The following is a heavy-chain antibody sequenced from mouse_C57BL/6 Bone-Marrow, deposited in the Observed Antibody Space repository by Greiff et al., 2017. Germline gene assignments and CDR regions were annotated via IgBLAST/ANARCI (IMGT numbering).Heavy chain of an antibody. V-gene: IGHV14-4*01. CDR3: ARWPFFDY. Sequence: EVQLQQSGAELVRPGASVKLSCTASGFNIKDDYMHWVKQRPEQGLEWIGWIDPENGDTEYASKFQGKATITADTSSNTAYMQLSSLTSEDSAVYYCARWPFFDYWGQGTTLTVSA. J-gene: IGHJ2*01. CDR2: IDPENGDT. CDR1: GFNIKDDY. D-gene: IGHD2-3*01.